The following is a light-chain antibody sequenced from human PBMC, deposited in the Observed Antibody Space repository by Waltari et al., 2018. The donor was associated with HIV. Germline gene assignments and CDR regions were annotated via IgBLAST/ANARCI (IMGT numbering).Light chain of an antibody. Sequence: EIVFTQSPGPLSLSPGDRPTPPCRPRKSVTGGFLAWYQQKRGQAPRLLIYGASSRAKGIPDRFSGSGSGTDFTLTISRLEPEDFAVYHCQQYGSSPYTFGQGTKLEIK. J-gene: IGKJ2*01. CDR1: KSVTGGF. V-gene: IGKV3-20*01. CDR3: QQYGSSPYT. CDR2: GAS.